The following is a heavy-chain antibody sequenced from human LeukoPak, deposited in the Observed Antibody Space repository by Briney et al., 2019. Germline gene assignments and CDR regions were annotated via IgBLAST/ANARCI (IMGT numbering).Heavy chain of an antibody. J-gene: IGHJ4*02. CDR3: ATDLMGGGYSGYDLIDY. D-gene: IGHD5-12*01. Sequence: ASVKVSFTVSGYTLTELSMHWVRQAPGKGLGWMGGFDPEDGETIYAQKFQGRVTMTEDTSTDTAYMELSSLRSEDTAVYYCATDLMGGGYSGYDLIDYWGQGTLVTVSS. CDR2: FDPEDGET. V-gene: IGHV1-24*01. CDR1: GYTLTELS.